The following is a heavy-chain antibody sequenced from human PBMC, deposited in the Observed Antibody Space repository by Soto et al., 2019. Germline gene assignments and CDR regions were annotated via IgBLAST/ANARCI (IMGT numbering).Heavy chain of an antibody. Sequence: QVQLVESGGGVVQPGRSLRLSCAASGFIFSTYGMHWVRQAPGKGLEWVAVISFDGRNKYYADSVRGRFTISSDNSKNTLHLQMNSLRGEDTAVYYCAKDTATAITSYYFYGMDVWGQGTTVTVSS. J-gene: IGHJ6*02. CDR2: ISFDGRNK. V-gene: IGHV3-30*18. CDR3: AKDTATAITSYYFYGMDV. D-gene: IGHD5-12*01. CDR1: GFIFSTYG.